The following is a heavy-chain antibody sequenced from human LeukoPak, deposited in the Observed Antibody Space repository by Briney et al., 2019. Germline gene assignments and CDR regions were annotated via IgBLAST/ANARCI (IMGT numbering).Heavy chain of an antibody. J-gene: IGHJ5*02. D-gene: IGHD2-2*01. CDR3: ARAIRVVPAGFDP. V-gene: IGHV4-59*01. CDR1: AGSISIYY. Sequence: SETLSLTCTVSAGSISIYYWSWIRRPPGKGLEWIGSIYYTGSTNYNPSLESRVTMSVDTSKNQFSLKLSSLTAADTAVYYCARAIRVVPAGFDPWGQGTLVTVSS. CDR2: IYYTGST.